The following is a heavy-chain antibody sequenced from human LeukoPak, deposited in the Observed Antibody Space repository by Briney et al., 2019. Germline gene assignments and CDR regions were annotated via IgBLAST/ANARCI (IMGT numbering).Heavy chain of an antibody. CDR2: IYSGGST. CDR3: AREVLVGATTYAFGI. V-gene: IGHV3-53*04. CDR1: GFTVSSNY. J-gene: IGHJ3*02. D-gene: IGHD1-26*01. Sequence: GGSLRLSCAASGFTVSSNYMSWVRQAPGKGLEWVSVIYSGGSTYYADSVMGRFTISRHNSKNTLYLQMNSLRAEDTAVYYCAREVLVGATTYAFGIWGQGTMVTVSS.